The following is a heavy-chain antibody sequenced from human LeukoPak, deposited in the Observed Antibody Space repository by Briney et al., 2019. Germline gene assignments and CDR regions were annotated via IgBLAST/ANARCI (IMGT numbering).Heavy chain of an antibody. J-gene: IGHJ5*02. Sequence: GGSLRLSCAASGFTFSNSAMSWVRQAPGKGLEWVSTLSGSGITTYYADSVKGRFTISRDNSKNTLYLQMNSLRAEDTAVYYCARDRAYGSGSSYNWFDPWGQGTLVTVSS. D-gene: IGHD3-10*01. CDR1: GFTFSNSA. CDR2: LSGSGITT. CDR3: ARDRAYGSGSSYNWFDP. V-gene: IGHV3-23*01.